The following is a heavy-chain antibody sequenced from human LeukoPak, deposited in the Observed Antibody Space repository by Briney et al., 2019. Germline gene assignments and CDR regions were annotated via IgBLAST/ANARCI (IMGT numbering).Heavy chain of an antibody. CDR2: AHYSGST. CDR1: GGSISSGGYS. J-gene: IGHJ4*02. V-gene: IGHV4-31*03. CDR3: ARVTVATIAFDY. D-gene: IGHD5-12*01. Sequence: SETLSLTCTVSGGSISSGGYSWSWIRQHPGKGLEWIGYAHYSGSTYYNPSLTSRISISVDTSENQFSLRLSSVTVADTAVYYCARVTVATIAFDYWGQGTPVTVSS.